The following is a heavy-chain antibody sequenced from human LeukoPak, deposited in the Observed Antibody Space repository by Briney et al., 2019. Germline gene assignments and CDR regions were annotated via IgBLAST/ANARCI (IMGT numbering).Heavy chain of an antibody. CDR2: IWNDGSKQ. Sequence: VSSLRLSCAASGFTFATYGMHWVRQGPGKGLEWVAIIWNDGSKQDYADSVKGRFTISRDNFKNTVSLQMSSLRAEDTAIYYCVKDIWNGNNRYFDYWGQGTLVTVSS. D-gene: IGHD3-3*01. J-gene: IGHJ4*02. CDR1: GFTFATYG. V-gene: IGHV3-33*06. CDR3: VKDIWNGNNRYFDY.